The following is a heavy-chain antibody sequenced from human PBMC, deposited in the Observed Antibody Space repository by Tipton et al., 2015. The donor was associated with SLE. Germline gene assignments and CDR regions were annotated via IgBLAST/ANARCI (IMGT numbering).Heavy chain of an antibody. Sequence: TLSLTCTVSGGSISSGNYYWTWIRQHPGKGLEWIGYIYDTETTYYNPSLTSRVTMSIDRSKNHFSLRLRSVSAADTAIYYCAREVKSGRYDWFDPWGQGTLVTVSS. CDR1: GGSISSGNYY. CDR3: AREVKSGRYDWFDP. D-gene: IGHD1-26*01. V-gene: IGHV4-31*03. CDR2: IYDTETT. J-gene: IGHJ5*02.